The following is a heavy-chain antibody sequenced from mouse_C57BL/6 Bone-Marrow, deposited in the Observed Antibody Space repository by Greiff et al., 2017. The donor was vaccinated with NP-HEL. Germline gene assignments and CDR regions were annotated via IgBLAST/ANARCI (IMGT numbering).Heavy chain of an antibody. J-gene: IGHJ2*01. CDR2: IYPGSGST. CDR3: ARTSLVYMYYFDY. Sequence: QVQLQQPGAELVKPGAAVKMSCKASGYTFTSYWITWVKQRPGQGLEWIGDIYPGSGSTNYNEKFKSKATLTVDTSSSTAYMQLSSLTSEDSAVYYCARTSLVYMYYFDYWGQGTTLTVSS. V-gene: IGHV1-55*01. D-gene: IGHD2-1*01. CDR1: GYTFTSYW.